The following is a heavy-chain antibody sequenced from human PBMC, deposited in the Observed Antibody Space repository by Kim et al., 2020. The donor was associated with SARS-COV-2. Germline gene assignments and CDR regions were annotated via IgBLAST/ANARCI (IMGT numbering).Heavy chain of an antibody. V-gene: IGHV3-15*01. J-gene: IGHJ4*01. CDR3: TTLFPSISYYGSGSYFC. CDR1: GFTFSNAW. CDR2: IRSKTDGGTT. D-gene: IGHD3-10*01. Sequence: GGSLRLSCVVSGFTFSNAWMAWVRQAPGKGLEWIGRIRSKTDGGTTDYAAPVKGRFTISRDDSKNTVYLQMNSLKIEDTGVYYCTTLFPSISYYGSGSYFCWGQGTLVTVSS.